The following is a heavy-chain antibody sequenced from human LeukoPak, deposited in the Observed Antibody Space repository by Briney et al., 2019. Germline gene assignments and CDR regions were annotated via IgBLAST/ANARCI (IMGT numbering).Heavy chain of an antibody. D-gene: IGHD6-6*01. J-gene: IGHJ6*03. CDR2: ITDSGGDT. V-gene: IGHV3-23*01. Sequence: PGGSLRLSCAASGFTFSNYGMSWVRQAPGKGLEWVSAITDSGGDTYYADSVKGRSTISRDNSKNTLHLQMNNLRAEDTALYYCAKRVAYSSSSVYMDVWGQGTTVTVSS. CDR3: AKRVAYSSSSVYMDV. CDR1: GFTFSNYG.